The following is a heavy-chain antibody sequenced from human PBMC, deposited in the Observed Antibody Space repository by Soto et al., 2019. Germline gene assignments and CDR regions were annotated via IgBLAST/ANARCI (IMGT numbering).Heavy chain of an antibody. CDR1: GYTLTELS. J-gene: IGHJ3*02. CDR2: FDPEDGET. V-gene: IGHV1-24*01. CDR3: ATSFLLRYFDWTPELAIDI. Sequence: ASVKVSCKVSGYTLTELSMHWVRQAPGKGLEWMGGFDPEDGETIYAQRFQGRVTMTEDTSTDTAYMELSSLRSEDTAVYYCATSFLLRYFDWTPELAIDIWGQGTMVTVSS. D-gene: IGHD3-9*01.